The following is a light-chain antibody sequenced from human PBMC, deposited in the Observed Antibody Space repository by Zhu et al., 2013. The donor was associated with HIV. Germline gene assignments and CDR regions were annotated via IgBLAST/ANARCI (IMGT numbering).Light chain of an antibody. CDR1: TSNIGNNY. J-gene: IGLJ3*02. V-gene: IGLV1-51*01. Sequence: QSVLTQPPSVSAAPGQKVTISCSGSTSNIGNNYVSWYQQFPGTAPKLLIYDDNKRPSGIPGRFSGSKSGTSATLAISGLQSEDEADYYCATWDDNLNGWVFGGGTKLTVL. CDR3: ATWDDNLNGWV. CDR2: DDN.